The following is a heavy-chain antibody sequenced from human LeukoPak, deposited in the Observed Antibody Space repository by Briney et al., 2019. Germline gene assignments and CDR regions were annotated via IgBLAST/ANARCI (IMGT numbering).Heavy chain of an antibody. D-gene: IGHD5-18*01. J-gene: IGHJ4*02. V-gene: IGHV3-23*01. CDR2: ISGSGGST. CDR1: GFTFSSYA. Sequence: PGGSLRLSCAASGFTFSSYAMSWVRQAPGKGLEWVSAISGSGGSTYYADSVKGRFTISRDNSKNTLYLQMNSLRAEVTAVYYCAKDRLGYSYGIGFDYWGQGTLVTVSS. CDR3: AKDRLGYSYGIGFDY.